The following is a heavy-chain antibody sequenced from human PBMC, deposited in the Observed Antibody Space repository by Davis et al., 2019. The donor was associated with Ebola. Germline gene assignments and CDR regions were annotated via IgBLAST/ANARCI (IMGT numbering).Heavy chain of an antibody. CDR3: ARDTTTVVTGWFDP. V-gene: IGHV1-2*02. Sequence: ASVKVSCKASGYTFTSYDINWVRQATGQGLEWMGWINPNSGDTIYAQKFQGRVTLTRDTSLTTAYMELSRLRSDDTAVYYCARDTTTVVTGWFDPWGQGTLVTVSS. CDR1: GYTFTSYD. J-gene: IGHJ5*02. D-gene: IGHD4-23*01. CDR2: INPNSGDT.